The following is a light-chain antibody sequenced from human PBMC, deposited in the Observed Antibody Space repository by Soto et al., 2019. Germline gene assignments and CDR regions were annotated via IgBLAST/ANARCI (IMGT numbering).Light chain of an antibody. CDR2: DAS. CDR1: QSVSSS. J-gene: IGKJ4*01. V-gene: IGKV3-11*01. CDR3: QQRSTWPRT. Sequence: EIVLTQSPVTLSLSPGERATLSCRASQSVSSSLIWYQQKPGQAPRHLIYDASNRATGIPARFSGGGSGTDFILTISSLEPEDFAVYYCQQRSTWPRTFGGGTKVEIK.